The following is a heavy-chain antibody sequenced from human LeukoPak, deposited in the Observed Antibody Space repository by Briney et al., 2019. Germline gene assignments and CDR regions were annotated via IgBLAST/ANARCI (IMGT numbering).Heavy chain of an antibody. D-gene: IGHD3-10*01. V-gene: IGHV1-69*06. Sequence: SVKVSCKASGGTFSSYAISWVRQAPGQGLEWMGGIIPIFGTANYAQKFQGRVTITADKSTSTAYMELSSLRSEDTAVYYCARDLTDHYYGRDYYYYMDVWGKGTAVTISS. CDR2: IIPIFGTA. CDR3: ARDLTDHYYGRDYYYYMDV. CDR1: GGTFSSYA. J-gene: IGHJ6*03.